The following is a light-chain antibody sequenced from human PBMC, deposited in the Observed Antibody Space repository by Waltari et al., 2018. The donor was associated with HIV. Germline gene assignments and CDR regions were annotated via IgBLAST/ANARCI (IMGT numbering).Light chain of an antibody. V-gene: IGKV4-1*01. CDR2: WAS. J-gene: IGKJ4*01. Sequence: DIVMTQSPDSLALSLGERATIHCKSSRTILFPSNSKNYLAWYQQRTGQSPKLLIYWASTRESGVPDRFSGGGSGTNFTLTISSLQTEDVAVYYCQQYFSSPLTFGGGTRVEIK. CDR1: RTILFPSNSKNY. CDR3: QQYFSSPLT.